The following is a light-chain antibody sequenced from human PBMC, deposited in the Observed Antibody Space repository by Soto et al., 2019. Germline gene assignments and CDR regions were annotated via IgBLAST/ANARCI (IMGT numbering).Light chain of an antibody. CDR3: QQRGNSPPWT. Sequence: EILITQSPATLSLSPGEKATITCRASQSVGKYLVWYQQKPGRAPRLLIYDASNRATGIPARFCGSSSGADLILTISSLEPADFAAYYCQQRGNSPPWTFGQGTKVDIK. CDR2: DAS. J-gene: IGKJ1*01. CDR1: QSVGKY. V-gene: IGKV3-11*01.